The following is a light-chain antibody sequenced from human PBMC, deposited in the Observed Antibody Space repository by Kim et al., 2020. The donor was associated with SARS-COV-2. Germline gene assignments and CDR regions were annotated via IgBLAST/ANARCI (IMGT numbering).Light chain of an antibody. V-gene: IGKV3D-15*01. CDR2: GAS. CDR3: QQYKNWYT. Sequence: RPWSVGERATLFCRASQSVGNNLAWYQQKPGQAPRLLIYGASTRATDIPARFSGSGFGTDFTLTISGLQSEDFAVYFCQQYKNWYTFGQGTRLEI. CDR1: QSVGNN. J-gene: IGKJ2*01.